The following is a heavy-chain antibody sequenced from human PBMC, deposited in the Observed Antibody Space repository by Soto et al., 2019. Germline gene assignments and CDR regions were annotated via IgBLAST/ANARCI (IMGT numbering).Heavy chain of an antibody. CDR3: AACIVGATGGGDYYYYYGMDV. Sequence: QMQLVQSGPEVKKPGTSVKVSCKASGFTFTSSAVQWVRQARGQRLEWIGWIVVGSGNTNYAQKVQERVTVTRDMSTSTAYMELSSLRSEDTAVYYCAACIVGATGGGDYYYYYGMDVWGQGTTVTVSS. CDR1: GFTFTSSA. D-gene: IGHD1-26*01. CDR2: IVVGSGNT. J-gene: IGHJ6*02. V-gene: IGHV1-58*01.